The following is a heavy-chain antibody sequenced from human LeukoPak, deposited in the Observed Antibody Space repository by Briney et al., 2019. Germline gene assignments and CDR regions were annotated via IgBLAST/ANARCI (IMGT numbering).Heavy chain of an antibody. CDR3: AIGLIGTGGIDF. CDR2: IKEDGSEK. J-gene: IGHJ4*02. CDR1: GFTFSRFW. V-gene: IGHV3-7*01. D-gene: IGHD1/OR15-1a*01. Sequence: GGSLRLSCAVSGFTFSRFWMNWVRQAPGKGLEWVANIKEDGSEKNYVDSVKGRFTTSRDNALNSVLLQMDSLRVEDTALYLCAIGLIGTGGIDFWGQGTLVTVSS.